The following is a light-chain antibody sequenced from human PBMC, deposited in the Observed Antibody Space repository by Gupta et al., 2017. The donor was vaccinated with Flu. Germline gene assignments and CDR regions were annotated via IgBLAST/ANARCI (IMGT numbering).Light chain of an antibody. J-gene: IGKJ3*01. Sequence: DIQMTQSPSTLSASVGDRVTITCRASQSISSWLAWFQQKPGKAPKLLIYKASSLRSGVPSRFSGSGSGTEFTLTISSLQPDDSATYYCQQYNSYPLTFGPGTKVDI. CDR2: KAS. CDR3: QQYNSYPLT. V-gene: IGKV1-5*03. CDR1: QSISSW.